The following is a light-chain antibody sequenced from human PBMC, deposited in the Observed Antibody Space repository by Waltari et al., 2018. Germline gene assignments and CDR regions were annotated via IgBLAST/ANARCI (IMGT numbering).Light chain of an antibody. Sequence: SYELTQPLSVSVALGQTARITCGGNHIGSKNVHWYQQKPGQAPVLVIYRDSNRPSGIPERLSGSNSGNTATLTISRAQAGDEADYYCQVWDSSTARVVFGGGTKLTVL. CDR2: RDS. V-gene: IGLV3-9*01. CDR1: HIGSKN. CDR3: QVWDSSTARVV. J-gene: IGLJ2*01.